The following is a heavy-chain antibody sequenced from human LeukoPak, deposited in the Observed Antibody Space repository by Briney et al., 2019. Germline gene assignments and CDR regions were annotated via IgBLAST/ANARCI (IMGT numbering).Heavy chain of an antibody. V-gene: IGHV1-18*01. Sequence: ASVKVSCKASGYTFTSYGISWVRQAPGQGLEWMGWISAYNGNTNYAQKLQGRVTMTTDTSTSTAYMELRSLRSDDTAVYYCARGRVRDYDILTGKRAYNWFDPWGQGTLVTVSS. J-gene: IGHJ5*02. D-gene: IGHD3-9*01. CDR1: GYTFTSYG. CDR2: ISAYNGNT. CDR3: ARGRVRDYDILTGKRAYNWFDP.